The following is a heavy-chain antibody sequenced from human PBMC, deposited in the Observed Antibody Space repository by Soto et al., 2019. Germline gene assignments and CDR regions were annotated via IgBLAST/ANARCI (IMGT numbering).Heavy chain of an antibody. Sequence: SETLSLTCTVSGGSISSYCWSWIRQPPGKGLEWIGYIYYSGSTNYNPSLKSRVTISVDTSKNQFSLKLSSVTAADTAVYYCARVEREYYFDYWGQGTLVTVSS. CDR2: IYYSGST. D-gene: IGHD1-1*01. J-gene: IGHJ4*02. CDR1: GGSISSYC. V-gene: IGHV4-59*08. CDR3: ARVEREYYFDY.